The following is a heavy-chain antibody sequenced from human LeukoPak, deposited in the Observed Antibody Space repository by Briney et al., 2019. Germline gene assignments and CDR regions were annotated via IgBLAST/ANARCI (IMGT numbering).Heavy chain of an antibody. CDR1: GFTFSSYS. CDR2: ISSSSSYI. CDR3: ARDSDWDDAFDI. J-gene: IGHJ3*02. D-gene: IGHD3-9*01. V-gene: IGHV3-21*01. Sequence: PGRSLRLSCAASGFTFSSYSMNWVRQAPGKGLEWVSPISSSSSYIYYADSVKGRFTISRDNAKNSLYLQMNSLRAEDTAVYYCARDSDWDDAFDIWGQGTMVTVSS.